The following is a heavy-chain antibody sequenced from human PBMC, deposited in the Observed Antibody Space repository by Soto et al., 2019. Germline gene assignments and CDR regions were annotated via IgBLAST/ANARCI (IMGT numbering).Heavy chain of an antibody. V-gene: IGHV1-18*01. D-gene: IGHD1-1*01. CDR1: GYTFTSYG. Sequence: ASVKVSCKASGYTFTSYGISWVRQAPGQGLEWMGWISAYNGNTNYAQKLQGRVTMTTDTSTSTAYMELRSLKTEDTAVYYCTTDHDNPIRYYYYGMDVWGQGTTVTVSS. J-gene: IGHJ6*02. CDR2: ISAYNGNT. CDR3: TTDHDNPIRYYYYGMDV.